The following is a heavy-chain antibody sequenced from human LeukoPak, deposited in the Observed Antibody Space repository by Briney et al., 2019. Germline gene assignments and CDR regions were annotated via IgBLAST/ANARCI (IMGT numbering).Heavy chain of an antibody. J-gene: IGHJ4*02. V-gene: IGHV5-51*01. CDR3: ARRGDADY. CDR1: GYRFTSYW. D-gene: IGHD3-16*01. CDR2: FYPGDSDT. Sequence: GGSRQISGQGSGYRFTSYWIGWVRQLPGKGREWMGIFYPGDSDTTYSPSFQGQVTISADKSISTAYLQWSSLKASDTAMYYCARRGDADYWGQGTLVTVSS.